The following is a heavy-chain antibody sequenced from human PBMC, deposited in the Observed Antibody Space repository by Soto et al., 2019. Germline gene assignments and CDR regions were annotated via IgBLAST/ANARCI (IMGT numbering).Heavy chain of an antibody. CDR1: GYTFTSYG. J-gene: IGHJ4*02. V-gene: IGHV1-18*01. D-gene: IGHD3-16*02. CDR2: ISAYNGNT. Sequence: QVQLVHSGAEVKKPGASVKVSCKASGYTFTSYGISWVRQAPGQGLEWMGWISAYNGNTNYAQKLQGRVTMTTDTSTSTAYMELRSLRSDDTAVYYCARESYDYIWGSYRAYYFDYWGQGTLVTVSS. CDR3: ARESYDYIWGSYRAYYFDY.